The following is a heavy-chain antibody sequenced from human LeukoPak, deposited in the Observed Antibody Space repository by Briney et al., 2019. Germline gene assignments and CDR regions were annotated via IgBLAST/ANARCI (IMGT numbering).Heavy chain of an antibody. CDR3: ARSLYYYDSSAQDAFDI. CDR1: GDMLTNNW. V-gene: IGHV5-51*01. D-gene: IGHD3-22*01. J-gene: IGHJ3*02. CDR2: IYPGNSDT. Sequence: GESLKISCKISGDMLTNNWIGWVRQVPGKGLEWMGLIYPGNSDTRYSPLFQGQVTLSVDRSISTAYLHWSGLKASDTAMYYCARSLYYYDSSAQDAFDIWGQGTMVTVSS.